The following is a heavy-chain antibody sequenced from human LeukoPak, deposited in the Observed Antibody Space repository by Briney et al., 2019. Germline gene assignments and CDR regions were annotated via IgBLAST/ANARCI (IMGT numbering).Heavy chain of an antibody. CDR3: ARGPGAIRL. CDR2: MNPNSGNT. D-gene: IGHD3-10*01. CDR1: GYSFTIYE. J-gene: IGHJ4*02. Sequence: ASVKVSCKASGYSFTIYEINWVRQATGQGLEWMGWMNPNSGNTGYAQKFQGRLTAHMELSSLRSEDTAVYYCARGPGAIRLWGQGTLVTVSS. V-gene: IGHV1-8*02.